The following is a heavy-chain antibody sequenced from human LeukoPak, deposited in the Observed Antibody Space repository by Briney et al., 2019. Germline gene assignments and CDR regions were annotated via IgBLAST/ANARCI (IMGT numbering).Heavy chain of an antibody. V-gene: IGHV1-46*01. Sequence: GASVKVSCKASGYTFTSYYMHWVRQAPGQGLEWMGIINPSGGSTSYAQKFQGRVTMTRDMSTSTVYMELSSLRSEDTAVYYCARGGRSGLLDYNWFDPWGQGTLVTVSS. D-gene: IGHD3-3*01. CDR1: GYTFTSYY. CDR2: INPSGGST. CDR3: ARGGRSGLLDYNWFDP. J-gene: IGHJ5*02.